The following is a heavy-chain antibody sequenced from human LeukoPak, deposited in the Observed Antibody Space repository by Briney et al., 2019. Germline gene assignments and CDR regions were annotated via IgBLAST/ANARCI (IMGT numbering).Heavy chain of an antibody. CDR1: GFIFSSYS. Sequence: GGSLRLSCAASGFIFSSYSMSWVRQAPGKGLEWVSSISSSSSYIYYTDSVKGRFTTYRDNAKSSVYLQMNSLRVEDTAVYYCARESSGSYFFYWGQGTLVTVSS. V-gene: IGHV3-21*01. J-gene: IGHJ4*02. CDR2: ISSSSSYI. CDR3: ARESSGSYFFY. D-gene: IGHD1-26*01.